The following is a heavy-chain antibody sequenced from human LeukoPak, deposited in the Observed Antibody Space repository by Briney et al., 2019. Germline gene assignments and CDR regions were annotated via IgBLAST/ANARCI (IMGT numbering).Heavy chain of an antibody. J-gene: IGHJ4*02. Sequence: GGSLRLSCAASGFTFSSYWMHWVRHAPVKGLVWVSRINSDGSSTNYADSVKGRFTISRDNAKNTLYLQMNSLRAEDTAVYYCAKMPVSTRSKYYFDYWGQGTLVTVSS. CDR3: AKMPVSTRSKYYFDY. V-gene: IGHV3-74*01. CDR1: GFTFSSYW. CDR2: INSDGSST. D-gene: IGHD5/OR15-5a*01.